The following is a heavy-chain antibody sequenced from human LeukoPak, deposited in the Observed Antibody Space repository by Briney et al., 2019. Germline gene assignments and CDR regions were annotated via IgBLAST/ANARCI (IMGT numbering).Heavy chain of an antibody. V-gene: IGHV4-59*02. CDR1: GGSVSDYY. CDR2: IYHTGST. J-gene: IGHJ4*02. D-gene: IGHD3-22*01. Sequence: SETLSLTCTISGGSVSDYYWSWIRQSPGKGLEWIGYIYHTGSTSYSPSLKSRVTISADTSQNQFSLKLSSVTAADTAVYYCARGPETYYYDSSGYSAYFDYWGQGTLVTVSS. CDR3: ARGPETYYYDSSGYSAYFDY.